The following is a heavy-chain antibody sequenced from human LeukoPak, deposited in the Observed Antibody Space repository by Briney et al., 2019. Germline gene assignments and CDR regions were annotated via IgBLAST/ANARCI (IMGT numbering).Heavy chain of an antibody. Sequence: GGSLRLSCAASGFSFGKYAMHWVRQAPGKGLEWVADISYDGGHTDYIASVKGRFTVSRDNSKNMLFLQMSSLRPEDAAVYFCAPESSLTRWGQGTLVTVSS. D-gene: IGHD4-11*01. CDR3: APESSLTR. V-gene: IGHV3-30*04. CDR1: GFSFGKYA. CDR2: ISYDGGHT. J-gene: IGHJ4*02.